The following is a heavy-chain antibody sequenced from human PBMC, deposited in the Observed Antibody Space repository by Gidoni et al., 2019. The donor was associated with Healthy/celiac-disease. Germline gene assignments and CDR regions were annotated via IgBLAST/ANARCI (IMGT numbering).Heavy chain of an antibody. CDR1: GLTFTSSA. Sequence: QMQLVQSGPEVTKPGTSVKVSCKASGLTFTSSAVQWVRQARGQRLEWIGWIVVGSGNTNYAQKFQERVTITRDMSTSTAYMELSSLRSEDTAVYYCAADSLDGDYALGYWGQGTLVTVSS. CDR3: AADSLDGDYALGY. D-gene: IGHD4-17*01. J-gene: IGHJ4*02. V-gene: IGHV1-58*01. CDR2: IVVGSGNT.